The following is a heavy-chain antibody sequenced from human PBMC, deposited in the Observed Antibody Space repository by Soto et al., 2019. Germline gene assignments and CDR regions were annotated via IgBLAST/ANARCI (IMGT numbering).Heavy chain of an antibody. V-gene: IGHV3-23*01. CDR2: IGGNGGST. J-gene: IGHJ4*02. CDR1: GFKFNTYA. D-gene: IGHD3-10*01. CDR3: AKGDVEATSVADF. Sequence: GGSLRLSCAASGFKFNTYAMNWFRQAPGKGLEWVSSIGGNGGSTFYADSVKGRLTISRDNSRDTLHLQMKGLRVDDTAVYYSAKGDVEATSVADFWGQGTLVTVSS.